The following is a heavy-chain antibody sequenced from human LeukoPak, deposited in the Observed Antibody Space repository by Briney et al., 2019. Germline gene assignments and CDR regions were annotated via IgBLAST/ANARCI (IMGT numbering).Heavy chain of an antibody. CDR2: IIPIFGTA. J-gene: IGHJ3*02. D-gene: IGHD3-16*01. CDR1: GGTFSSYA. Sequence: TVKVSCKASGGTFSSYAISWVRQAPGQGLEWMGGIIPIFGTANYAQKFQGRVTITTDESTSTAYMELSSLRSEDTAVYYCARALGAIIPDDAFDIWGQGTMVTVSS. V-gene: IGHV1-69*05. CDR3: ARALGAIIPDDAFDI.